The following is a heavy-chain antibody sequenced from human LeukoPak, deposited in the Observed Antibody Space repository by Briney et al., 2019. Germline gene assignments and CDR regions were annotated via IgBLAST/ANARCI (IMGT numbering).Heavy chain of an antibody. CDR1: GFTVSSNY. Sequence: PGGSLRLSCAASGFTVSSNYMSWVRQAPGKRLEWVSVIYSGGSTYYADSVKGRFTISRDNSKNTLYLQMNSLRAEDTAVYYCARDVVDTAMPYFDYWGQGTLVTVSS. CDR3: ARDVVDTAMPYFDY. V-gene: IGHV3-66*01. D-gene: IGHD5-18*01. CDR2: IYSGGST. J-gene: IGHJ4*02.